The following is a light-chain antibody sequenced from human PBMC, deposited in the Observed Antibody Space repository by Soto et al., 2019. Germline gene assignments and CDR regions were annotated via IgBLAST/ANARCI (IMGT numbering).Light chain of an antibody. CDR2: EDN. CDR1: SGSIASNY. Sequence: NFMLTQPHSVSESPGKTVTISCTRSSGSIASNYVQWYQQRPGSAPTPVIYEDNERPSGVPGRFSGSIDSSSNSASLTISGLKTDDEADYYCQSYHSGNVVFGGGTQLTVL. V-gene: IGLV6-57*04. J-gene: IGLJ2*01. CDR3: QSYHSGNVV.